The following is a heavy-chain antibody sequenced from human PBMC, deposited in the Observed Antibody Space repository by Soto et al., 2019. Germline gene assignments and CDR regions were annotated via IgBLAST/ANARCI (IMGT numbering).Heavy chain of an antibody. D-gene: IGHD6-19*01. J-gene: IGHJ5*02. CDR2: ISHDGTDR. CDR3: PKGTAVAYQWFDP. V-gene: IGHV3-30*18. CDR1: GFTFGSYG. Sequence: GGSLRLSCEASGFTFGSYGMHWVRQAPGKGLEWVAAISHDGTDRYYANSVKGRFTISRDNPKNTLYLQMNSLRSEDTAIYYCPKGTAVAYQWFDPWGQGTLVTVSS.